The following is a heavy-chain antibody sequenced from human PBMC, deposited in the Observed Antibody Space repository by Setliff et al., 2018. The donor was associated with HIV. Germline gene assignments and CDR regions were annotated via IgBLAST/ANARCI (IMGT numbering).Heavy chain of an antibody. V-gene: IGHV1-2*02. CDR3: AMAYYYDSSGYRNDAFDI. CDR2: INPNSGGT. Sequence: ASVKVSCKASGYTFTGYYMHWVRQAPGQGLEWMGWINPNSGGTNYAQKFQGRVTMTRDTSISTAYMELSRLRSDDTAVYYCAMAYYYDSSGYRNDAFDIWGQGTMVTVSS. J-gene: IGHJ3*02. CDR1: GYTFTGYY. D-gene: IGHD3-22*01.